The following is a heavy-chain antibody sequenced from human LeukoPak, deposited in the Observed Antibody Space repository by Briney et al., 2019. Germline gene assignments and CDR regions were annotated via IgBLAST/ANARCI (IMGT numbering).Heavy chain of an antibody. D-gene: IGHD3-10*01. CDR1: GYTFTGYY. CDR2: INPNSGGT. V-gene: IGHV1-2*02. CDR3: ARVKYYGSGSYLPTNWFDP. Sequence: ASVKVSCKASGYTFTGYYMHWVRQAPGQGLEWMGWINPNSGGTNYAQKFQGRVTMTRDTSISTAYMELSRLRSDGTAVYYCARVKYYGSGSYLPTNWFDPWGQGTLVTVSS. J-gene: IGHJ5*02.